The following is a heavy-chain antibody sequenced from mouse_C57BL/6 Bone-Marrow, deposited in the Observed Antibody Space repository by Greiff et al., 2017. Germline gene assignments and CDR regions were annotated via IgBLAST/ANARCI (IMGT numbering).Heavy chain of an antibody. D-gene: IGHD3-3*01. CDR3: ARARDEGYFDY. CDR2: ISYDGSN. V-gene: IGHV3-6*01. Sequence: EVKLMESGPGLVKPSQSLSLTCSVTGYSITSGYYWNWIRQFPGNKLEWMGYISYDGSNNYNPSLKNRISITRDTSKNQFFLKLNSVTTEDTATYYCARARDEGYFDYWGQGTTLTVSS. CDR1: GYSITSGYY. J-gene: IGHJ2*01.